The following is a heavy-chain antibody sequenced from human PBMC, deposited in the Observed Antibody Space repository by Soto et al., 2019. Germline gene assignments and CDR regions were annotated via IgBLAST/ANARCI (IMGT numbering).Heavy chain of an antibody. V-gene: IGHV3-30*18. Sequence: CRRRYGSRSRLTFYRYNKHWVRQAPGKGLEWVAVISYDGSNKYYADSVKGRFTIPRDNSKNTLYLQMNSLRAEDTAVYYCAKGQHCSSTSCYFYYYGMDVWGQGTTVTVSS. CDR2: ISYDGSNK. CDR1: RLTFYRYN. D-gene: IGHD2-2*01. CDR3: AKGQHCSSTSCYFYYYGMDV. J-gene: IGHJ6*02.